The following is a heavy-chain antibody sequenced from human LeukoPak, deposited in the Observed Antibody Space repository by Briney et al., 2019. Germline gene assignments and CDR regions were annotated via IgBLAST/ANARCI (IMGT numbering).Heavy chain of an antibody. V-gene: IGHV4-59*08. CDR1: GGSISSYY. CDR2: IYYSGST. Sequence: SETLSLTCTVSGGSISSYYWSWIRQPPGKGLEWIGYIYYSGSTNYNPSLKSRVTISVDTSKNQFSLKLSSVTAADTAVYYCARATRGVGSNFDYWGQGTLVTVSS. D-gene: IGHD1-26*01. CDR3: ARATRGVGSNFDY. J-gene: IGHJ4*02.